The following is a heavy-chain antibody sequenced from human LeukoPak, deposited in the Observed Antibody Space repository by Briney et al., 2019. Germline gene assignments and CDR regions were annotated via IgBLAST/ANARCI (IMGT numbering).Heavy chain of an antibody. CDR3: ARCKGIYGYSYGYNWFDP. CDR1: GYTFTGYY. V-gene: IGHV1-2*02. D-gene: IGHD5-18*01. CDR2: INPNSGGT. Sequence: ASVKVSCKASGYTFTGYYMHWVRQAPGQGLEWMGWINPNSGGTNYAQKFQGRVTMTRDTSISTAYMELSRLRSDDTAVYYCARCKGIYGYSYGYNWFDPWGQGTLVTVSS. J-gene: IGHJ5*02.